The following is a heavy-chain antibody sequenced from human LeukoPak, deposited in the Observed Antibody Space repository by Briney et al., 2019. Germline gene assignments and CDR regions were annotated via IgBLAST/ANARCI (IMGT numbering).Heavy chain of an antibody. J-gene: IGHJ1*01. CDR3: ARAIVVVPAAPAEYFQH. CDR2: INHSGST. D-gene: IGHD2-2*01. V-gene: IGHV4-34*01. CDR1: GGSSRGYY. Sequence: SETLSLTCAVSGGSSRGYYWRWIRQPPGKGPEWIGEINHSGSTNYNPSLKSRVTISVDTSKNQFSLKLSSVTAADTAVYYCARAIVVVPAAPAEYFQHWGQGTLVTVAS.